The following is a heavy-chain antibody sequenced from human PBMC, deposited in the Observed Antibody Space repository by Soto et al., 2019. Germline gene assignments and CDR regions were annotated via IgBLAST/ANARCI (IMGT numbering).Heavy chain of an antibody. D-gene: IGHD2-2*01. J-gene: IGHJ6*03. V-gene: IGHV3-74*01. CDR2: INSDGSST. CDR1: GLTFSSYW. Sequence: EVQLVESGGGLVQPGGSLRLSCAASGLTFSSYWMHWVRQAPGKGLVWVSRINSDGSSTSYADSVKGRFTISRDNAKNTLYLQMNSLRAEDTAVYYCARDHGGDCSSTSYYVYHYYYMDVWGKGTTVTVSS. CDR3: ARDHGGDCSSTSYYVYHYYYMDV.